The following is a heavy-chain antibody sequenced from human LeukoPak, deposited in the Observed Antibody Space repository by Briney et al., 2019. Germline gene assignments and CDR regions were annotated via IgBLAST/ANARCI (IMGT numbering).Heavy chain of an antibody. CDR2: INPNSGGT. CDR1: GYTFTGYY. D-gene: IGHD3-22*01. V-gene: IGHV1-2*02. CDR3: ARRVFGDYYDSSGEFDP. Sequence: ASVKVSCKASGYTFTGYYMHWVRQAPGQGLGWMGWINPNSGGTNYAQKFQGRVTMTRDTSISTAYMELSRLRSDDTAVYYCARRVFGDYYDSSGEFDPWGQGTLVTVSS. J-gene: IGHJ5*02.